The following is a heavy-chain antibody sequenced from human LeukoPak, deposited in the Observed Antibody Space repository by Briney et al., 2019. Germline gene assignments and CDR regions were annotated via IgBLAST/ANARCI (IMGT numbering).Heavy chain of an antibody. CDR3: ARLSPAYGGNVDY. D-gene: IGHD4-23*01. CDR2: INHSGST. V-gene: IGHV4-34*01. Sequence: SETLSLTCAVYGGSFSGYYWSWIRQPPGKGLEWIGEINHSGSTNYNPSLKSRVTISVDTSKNQFSLKLSSVTAADTAVYYCARLSPAYGGNVDYWGQGTLVTVSS. CDR1: GGSFSGYY. J-gene: IGHJ4*02.